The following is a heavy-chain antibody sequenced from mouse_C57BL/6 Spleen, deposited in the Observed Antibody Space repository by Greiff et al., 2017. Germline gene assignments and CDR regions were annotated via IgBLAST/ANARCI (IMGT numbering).Heavy chain of an antibody. D-gene: IGHD2-14*01. V-gene: IGHV1-72*01. Sequence: QVQLQQPGAELVKPGASVKLSCKASGYTFTSYWMHWVKQRPGRGLEWIGRIDPNSGGTKYNEKFKSKATLTVDKPSSTAYMQISSLTSEYSAVYYCARSEYDEYAWYMDDWGTGTTVTVSS. CDR3: ARSEYDEYAWYMDD. CDR1: GYTFTSYW. J-gene: IGHJ1*03. CDR2: IDPNSGGT.